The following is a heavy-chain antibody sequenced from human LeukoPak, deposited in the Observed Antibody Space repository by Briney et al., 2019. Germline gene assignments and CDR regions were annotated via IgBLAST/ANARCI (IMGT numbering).Heavy chain of an antibody. CDR3: ARDGARIVGATVPGDY. CDR2: INPNSGGT. CDR1: GYTFTGYY. J-gene: IGHJ4*02. V-gene: IGHV1-2*02. D-gene: IGHD1-26*01. Sequence: ASVKVSCKASGYTFTGYYMHWVRQAPGQGLEWMGWINPNSGGTNYAQKFQGRVTMTRDTSISTAYMELSRLRSDDTAVYHCARDGARIVGATVPGDYWGQGTLVTVTS.